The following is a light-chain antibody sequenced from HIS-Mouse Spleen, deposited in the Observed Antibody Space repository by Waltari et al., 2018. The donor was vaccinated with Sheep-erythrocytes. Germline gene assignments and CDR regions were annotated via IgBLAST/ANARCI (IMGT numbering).Light chain of an antibody. CDR2: EVS. CDR1: SSDVGGYNY. Sequence: QSALTQPPSASGSPGQSVTISCTGTSSDVGGYNYVSWYQQHPGKAPKLMIYEVSKRPSGVPVRLSGSKSGNTASLTVSGLQAEDEADYYCSSYAGSNIVVFGGGTKLTVL. CDR3: SSYAGSNIVV. J-gene: IGLJ2*01. V-gene: IGLV2-8*01.